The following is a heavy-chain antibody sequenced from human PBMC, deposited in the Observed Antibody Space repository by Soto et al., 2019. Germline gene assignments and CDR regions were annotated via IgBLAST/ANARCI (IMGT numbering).Heavy chain of an antibody. D-gene: IGHD1-7*01. Sequence: ETLSLTCAVSGGSISSYYWSWIRQPAGKGLEWIGRIYTSGSTNYNPSLKSRVTMSVDTSKNQFSLKLSSVTAADTDVYYCARAFGTTQYNWFDPWGQGTLVTVSS. CDR2: IYTSGST. V-gene: IGHV4-4*07. CDR3: ARAFGTTQYNWFDP. J-gene: IGHJ5*02. CDR1: GGSISSYY.